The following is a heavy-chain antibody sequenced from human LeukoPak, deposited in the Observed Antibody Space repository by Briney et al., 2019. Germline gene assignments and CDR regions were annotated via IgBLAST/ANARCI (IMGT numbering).Heavy chain of an antibody. D-gene: IGHD6-13*01. CDR1: GGTFISYA. V-gene: IGHV1-69*01. CDR3: ARDEYSSSWRTDYYYGMDV. J-gene: IGHJ6*02. Sequence: SVKVSCKASGGTFISYAISWVRQAPGQGLEWMGGIIPIFGTANYAQKFQGRVTITADESTSTAYMELSSLRSEDTAVYYCARDEYSSSWRTDYYYGMDVWGQGITVTVSS. CDR2: IIPIFGTA.